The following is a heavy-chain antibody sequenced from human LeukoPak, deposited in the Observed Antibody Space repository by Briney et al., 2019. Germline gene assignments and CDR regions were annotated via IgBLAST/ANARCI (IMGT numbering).Heavy chain of an antibody. CDR1: GGSISSYY. Sequence: SETLSLTCTVSGGSISSYYWRWIRQPPGKGLEWIGYIYYSGSTNYNPSLKSRVTISVDTSKNQFSLKLSSVTAADTAVYYCARVRGLGAFDIWGQGTMVTVSS. CDR3: ARVRGLGAFDI. CDR2: IYYSGST. D-gene: IGHD3-16*01. V-gene: IGHV4-59*01. J-gene: IGHJ3*02.